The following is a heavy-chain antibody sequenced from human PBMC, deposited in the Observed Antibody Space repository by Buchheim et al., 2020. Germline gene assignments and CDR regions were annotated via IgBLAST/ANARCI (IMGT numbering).Heavy chain of an antibody. Sequence: EVQLLESGGGLVQSGGSLRLSCAASGFTFSSYAMSWVRQAPGKGLEWVSAISGSGASTYYADSVKGRFPISRDNSKNTLYLQMNSLRAEDTAVYYCAKDPDIVVVPAPPGYMDVWGKGTT. CDR3: AKDPDIVVVPAPPGYMDV. CDR1: GFTFSSYA. D-gene: IGHD2-2*01. V-gene: IGHV3-23*01. CDR2: ISGSGAST. J-gene: IGHJ6*03.